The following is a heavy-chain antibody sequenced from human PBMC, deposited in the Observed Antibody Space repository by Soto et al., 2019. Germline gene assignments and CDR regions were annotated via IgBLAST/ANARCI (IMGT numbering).Heavy chain of an antibody. J-gene: IGHJ4*02. CDR3: ARAVDTAMTHRAYYFDY. CDR1: GGSISSGDYY. CDR2: IYYSGST. Sequence: ASETLSLTCTVSGGSISSGDYYWSWIRQPPGKGLEWIGYIYYSGSTYYNPSLKSRVTISVDTSKNQFSLKLSSVTAADTAVYYCARAVDTAMTHRAYYFDYWGQGTLVTVSS. V-gene: IGHV4-30-4*01. D-gene: IGHD5-18*01.